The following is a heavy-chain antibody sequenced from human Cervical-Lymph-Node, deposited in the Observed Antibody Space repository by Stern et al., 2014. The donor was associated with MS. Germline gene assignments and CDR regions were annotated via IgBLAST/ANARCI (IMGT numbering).Heavy chain of an antibody. V-gene: IGHV4-61*02. J-gene: IGHJ4*02. CDR3: ARDKEDTNMAFRYFDN. D-gene: IGHD5-18*01. CDR2: IYTTGGT. Sequence: QLQLQESGPGLVKPSQTLSLTCTVSGGSVGSGSYDWSWIRQPAGKGLEWIGRIYTTGGTYYNPSLKRRVSISIDTSQNQFSLKLPSVTAADTAVYYCARDKEDTNMAFRYFDNWGQGTLVTVSS. CDR1: GGSVGSGSYD.